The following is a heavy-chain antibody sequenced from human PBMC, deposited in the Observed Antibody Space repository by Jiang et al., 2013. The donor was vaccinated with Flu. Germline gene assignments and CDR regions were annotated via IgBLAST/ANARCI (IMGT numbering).Heavy chain of an antibody. V-gene: IGHV6-1*01. CDR3: ARAHDYVWGSYRSSYYFDY. J-gene: IGHJ4*02. Sequence: QTLSLTCAISGDSVSSNSAAWNWIRQSPSRGLEWLGRTYYRSKWYNDYAVSVKSRITINPDTSKNQFSLQLNSVTPEDTAVYYCARAHDYVWGSYRSSYYFDYWGQGTLVTVSS. D-gene: IGHD3-16*02. CDR1: GDSVSSNSAA. CDR2: TYYRSKWYN.